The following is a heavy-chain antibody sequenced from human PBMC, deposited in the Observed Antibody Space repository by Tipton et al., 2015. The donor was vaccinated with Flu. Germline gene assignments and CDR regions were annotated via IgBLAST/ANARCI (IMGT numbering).Heavy chain of an antibody. CDR2: IIPIFGTA. Sequence: QLVQSGAEVKKPGSSVQVSCKASGGTFVTYGISWVRQAPGQGLEWMGGIIPIFGTANYAQKFQDRVTITADESTSTAYMELSSLRSEDTAVYYCARGYGVNGPTLLDAFDIWGQGTMVTVSS. D-gene: IGHD2-8*01. J-gene: IGHJ3*02. V-gene: IGHV1-69*01. CDR3: ARGYGVNGPTLLDAFDI. CDR1: GGTFVTYG.